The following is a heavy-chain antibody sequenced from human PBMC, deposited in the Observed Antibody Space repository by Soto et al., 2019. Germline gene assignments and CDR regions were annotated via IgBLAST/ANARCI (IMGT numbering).Heavy chain of an antibody. D-gene: IGHD3-9*01. V-gene: IGHV3-23*01. J-gene: IGHJ5*02. Sequence: QLGGSLRLSCAASGFPFSSYAMSWVRQAPGKGLEWVSAISGSGGRTHYADSVKGRFTISRDNSKNTLYLQMNSLRAEDTALYYCAKEIPTPGTIWLDPWGQGTLVTVSS. CDR3: AKEIPTPGTIWLDP. CDR2: ISGSGGRT. CDR1: GFPFSSYA.